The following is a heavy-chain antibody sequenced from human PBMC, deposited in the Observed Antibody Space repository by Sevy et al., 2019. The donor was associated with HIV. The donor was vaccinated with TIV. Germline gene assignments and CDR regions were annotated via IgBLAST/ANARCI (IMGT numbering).Heavy chain of an antibody. CDR1: GFPFSSYA. J-gene: IGHJ3*02. CDR3: AKDRAAMVGDAFDI. CDR2: IGGSGVST. D-gene: IGHD5-18*01. Sequence: GSLRLSCAASGFPFSSYAMSWVRQAPGKGLEWVSAIGGSGVSTYYADSVKGRFTISRDNSKNTLYLQMNSLRAEDMAVYYCAKDRAAMVGDAFDIWGQGTMVTVSS. V-gene: IGHV3-23*01.